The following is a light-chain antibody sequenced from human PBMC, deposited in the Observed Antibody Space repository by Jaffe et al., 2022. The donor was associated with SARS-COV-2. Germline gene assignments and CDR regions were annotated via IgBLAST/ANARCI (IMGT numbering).Light chain of an antibody. Sequence: DIQMTQSPSSLSAFVGDRVTITCRASQSITWFLNWYQQKPGKAPKLLIYAASTLQTGVPSRFSGSGSGTDFTLTISSLQPEDSATYYCQQSYTTPLYTFGQGTKLEIK. V-gene: IGKV1-39*01. J-gene: IGKJ2*01. CDR3: QQSYTTPLYT. CDR2: AAS. CDR1: QSITWF.